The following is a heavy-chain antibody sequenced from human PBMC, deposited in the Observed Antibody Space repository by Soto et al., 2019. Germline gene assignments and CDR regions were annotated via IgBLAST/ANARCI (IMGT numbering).Heavy chain of an antibody. CDR2: VNHSGST. Sequence: QVQLQQWGAGLLKPSETLSLTCAVYGGSFSSYYWSWIRQSPGKGLEWIGEVNHSGSTNYNPSLKSPATISVDASKSHFPLKLTYIPAANTAVYYCARGGGYDYLDYYYGMDVWGQGTTVTVSS. J-gene: IGHJ6*02. CDR1: GGSFSSYY. D-gene: IGHD5-12*01. CDR3: ARGGGYDYLDYYYGMDV. V-gene: IGHV4-34*01.